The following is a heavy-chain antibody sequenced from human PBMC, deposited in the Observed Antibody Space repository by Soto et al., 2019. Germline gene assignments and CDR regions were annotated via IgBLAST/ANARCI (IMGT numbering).Heavy chain of an antibody. V-gene: IGHV3-30-3*01. CDR3: ARDAGLPYGGNSYYYYGMDV. D-gene: IGHD2-21*02. J-gene: IGHJ6*02. CDR1: GFTFSSYA. Sequence: QVQLVESGGGVVQPGRSLRLSCAASGFTFSSYAMHWVRQAPGKGLEWVAVISYDGSNKYYADSVKGRFTISRDNSKNTLYLQMNSLRAEDTAVYYCARDAGLPYGGNSYYYYGMDVWGQGTTVTVSS. CDR2: ISYDGSNK.